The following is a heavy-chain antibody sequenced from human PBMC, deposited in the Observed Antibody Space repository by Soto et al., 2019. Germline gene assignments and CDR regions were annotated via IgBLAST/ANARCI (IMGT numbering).Heavy chain of an antibody. CDR3: ARQAVPAAMRDAFDI. Sequence: EVQLVESGGGLVKPGGSLRLSCAASGFTFSSYSMNWVRQAPGKGLEWVSSISSSSSYIYYADSVKGRFTISRDNAKNSLYLQMNSLRAEDTAVYYCARQAVPAAMRDAFDIWGQGTMVTVSS. J-gene: IGHJ3*02. CDR1: GFTFSSYS. V-gene: IGHV3-21*01. CDR2: ISSSSSYI. D-gene: IGHD2-2*01.